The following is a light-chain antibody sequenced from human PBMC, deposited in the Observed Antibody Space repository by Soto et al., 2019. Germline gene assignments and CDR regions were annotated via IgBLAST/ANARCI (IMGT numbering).Light chain of an antibody. CDR2: DAS. CDR1: QRISTW. J-gene: IGKJ1*01. V-gene: IGKV1-5*01. CDR3: QQYNTFSGWT. Sequence: DIQMTQSPSTLSVSVGDRVTITCRASQRISTWLAWYQQKPGKAPKLLIYDASSLESGVPSRFSGSGSGTEFTLTISSLQPDDFATYYCQQYNTFSGWTFGQGTKVDIK.